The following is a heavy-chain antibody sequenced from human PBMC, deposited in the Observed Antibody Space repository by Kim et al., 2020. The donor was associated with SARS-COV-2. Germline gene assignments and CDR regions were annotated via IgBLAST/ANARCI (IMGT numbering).Heavy chain of an antibody. V-gene: IGHV3-9*01. CDR2: ISWNSGSI. Sequence: GGSLRLSCAASGFTFGDYAMHCVRQAPGKGLEWVSGISWNSGSIGYADSVKGRFTISRDNAKNSLYLQMNSLRAEDTALYYCAKDATYYYYGMDVWGQGTTVTVSS. CDR3: AKDATYYYYGMDV. J-gene: IGHJ6*02. CDR1: GFTFGDYA.